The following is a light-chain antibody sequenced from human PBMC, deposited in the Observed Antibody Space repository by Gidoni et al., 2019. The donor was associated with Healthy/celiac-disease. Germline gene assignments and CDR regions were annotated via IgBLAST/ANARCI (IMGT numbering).Light chain of an antibody. Sequence: EILLTQSPATLSVSPGERATLSCRASKSVSSNLAWYQQKPGQAPRLLIYGASTTATGIPARLSGSGSGTEFTLTISSMQSEDFAVYYCQQYNNWPPWTFGQGTKVEIK. CDR3: QQYNNWPPWT. CDR1: KSVSSN. CDR2: GAS. J-gene: IGKJ1*01. V-gene: IGKV3-15*01.